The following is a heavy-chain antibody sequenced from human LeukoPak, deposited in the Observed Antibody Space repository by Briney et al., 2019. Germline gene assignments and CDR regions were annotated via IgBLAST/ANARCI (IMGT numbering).Heavy chain of an antibody. J-gene: IGHJ6*02. CDR3: AADAAVNDGMDV. CDR1: GFTFTSSA. Sequence: ASVKVSCKASGFTFTSSAMQWVRQARGQRLEWIGWIVVGSGNTNYAQKFQERVTITRDMSTSTAYMELSSLRSEDTAVYYCAADAAVNDGMDVWGQGTTVTVSS. V-gene: IGHV1-58*02. CDR2: IVVGSGNT. D-gene: IGHD6-25*01.